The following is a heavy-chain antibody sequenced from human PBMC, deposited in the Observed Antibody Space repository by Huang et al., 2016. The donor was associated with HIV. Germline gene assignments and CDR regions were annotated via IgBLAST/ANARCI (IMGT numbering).Heavy chain of an antibody. V-gene: IGHV4-39*02. CDR3: ARTGVAVSDDPEYFQH. D-gene: IGHD3-3*01. Sequence: LQESGPGLVGPSETLSLTCAVSGDSINSNTFYWGWIRRPPGKALEWIGSIYYSGTTNDNPALKRRARIAVDASKNRIFLHLRSVTAADTGVYYCARTGVAVSDDPEYFQHWGQGALVTIS. CDR2: IYYSGTT. CDR1: GDSINSNTFY. J-gene: IGHJ1*01.